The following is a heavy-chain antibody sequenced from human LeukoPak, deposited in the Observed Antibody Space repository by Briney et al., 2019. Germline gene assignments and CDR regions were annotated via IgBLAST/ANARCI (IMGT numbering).Heavy chain of an antibody. D-gene: IGHD5-18*01. Sequence: PGGSLRLSCAASGFTFSSYWMYWVRQAPGKGLVWVSRIESDGASTTYADSVKGRFTISRDNAKNTLYLQVNSLRAEDTAVYYCARGYTYGSIDYWGQGTLVTVSS. CDR1: GFTFSSYW. V-gene: IGHV3-74*01. J-gene: IGHJ4*02. CDR3: ARGYTYGSIDY. CDR2: IESDGAST.